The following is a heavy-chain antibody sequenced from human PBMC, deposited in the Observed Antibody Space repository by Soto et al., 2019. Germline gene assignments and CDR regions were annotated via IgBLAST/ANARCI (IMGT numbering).Heavy chain of an antibody. V-gene: IGHV1-3*01. Sequence: ASVKVSCKASGYTFTNYAVHWVRQAPGQRLEWMGWINAGNGNTRYSQKFQGRVTITTDTPTRTAYMELSSLRSEDTAVYYCARYCSGGSCQSSWGQGTLVTVSS. CDR1: GYTFTNYA. CDR2: INAGNGNT. D-gene: IGHD2-15*01. CDR3: ARYCSGGSCQSS. J-gene: IGHJ5*02.